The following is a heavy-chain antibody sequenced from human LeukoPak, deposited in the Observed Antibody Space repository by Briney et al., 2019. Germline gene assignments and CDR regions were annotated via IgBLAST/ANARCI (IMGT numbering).Heavy chain of an antibody. CDR2: ISYDGSNK. D-gene: IGHD2-15*01. Sequence: PGRSLRLSCAASGFTFSSYAMHWVRQAPGKGLEWMAVISYDGSNKYYADSVKGRFTISRDNAKNSLYLQMNSLRAEDTAVYYCAKSVGYCSGGSCLYYFDYWGQGTLVTVSA. CDR3: AKSVGYCSGGSCLYYFDY. V-gene: IGHV3-30*04. CDR1: GFTFSSYA. J-gene: IGHJ4*02.